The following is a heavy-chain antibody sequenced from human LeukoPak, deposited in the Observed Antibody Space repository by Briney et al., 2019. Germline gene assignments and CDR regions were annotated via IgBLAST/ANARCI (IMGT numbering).Heavy chain of an antibody. Sequence: PGGSLRLSCAASGFTFSSYSMNWVRQAPGKGLEWVSSISSSSSYIYYADSVKGRFTISRDNAKNSLYLQMNSLRAEDTAVYYCASHPRAGGAFDIWGQGTMVTVSS. J-gene: IGHJ3*02. CDR1: GFTFSSYS. CDR2: ISSSSSYI. D-gene: IGHD1-26*01. V-gene: IGHV3-21*01. CDR3: ASHPRAGGAFDI.